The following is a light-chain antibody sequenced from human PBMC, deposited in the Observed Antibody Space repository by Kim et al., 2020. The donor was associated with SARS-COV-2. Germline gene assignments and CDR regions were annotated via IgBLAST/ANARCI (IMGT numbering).Light chain of an antibody. Sequence: ASGGGRFPMTGRARQRMGGWLAWYQQKPGKAPKLLIYDASNVESGVPSRFRGSGSGTEFTLTISSLQPDDSATYYCQHHSTYPITFGEGTRLEIK. CDR2: DAS. V-gene: IGKV1-5*01. J-gene: IGKJ5*01. CDR1: QRMGGW. CDR3: QHHSTYPIT.